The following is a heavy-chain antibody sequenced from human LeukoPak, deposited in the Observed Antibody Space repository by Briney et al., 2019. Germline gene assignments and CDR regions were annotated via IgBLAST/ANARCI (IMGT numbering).Heavy chain of an antibody. CDR1: GFTFSDYY. J-gene: IGHJ4*02. CDR2: ISTSGTTI. CDR3: ARERLQYYYDSSGVFDY. Sequence: NPGGSLRLSCAASGFTFSDYYMSWLRQTPGKGLEWVSYISTSGTTIDYADSVKGRFTICRDNAKNSLYLQMNSLRAEDTAVYYCARERLQYYYDSSGVFDYWGQGTLVTVSS. D-gene: IGHD3-22*01. V-gene: IGHV3-11*01.